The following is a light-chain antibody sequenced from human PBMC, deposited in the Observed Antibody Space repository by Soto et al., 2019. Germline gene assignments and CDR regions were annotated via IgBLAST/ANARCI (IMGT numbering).Light chain of an antibody. Sequence: EIVLTQSPGTLSLSPGEIATLSCSASQSVSSYYLAWYQQKPGQAPRLLIYGASSRATGIPDRISGSGSGTDFTLTISGVEPEDFALYYCQHYHTSPITCGQGTRLEI. CDR2: GAS. J-gene: IGKJ5*01. V-gene: IGKV3-20*01. CDR3: QHYHTSPIT. CDR1: QSVSSYY.